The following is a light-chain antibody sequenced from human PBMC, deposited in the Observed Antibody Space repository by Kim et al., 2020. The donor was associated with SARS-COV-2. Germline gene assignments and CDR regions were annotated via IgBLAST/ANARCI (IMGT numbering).Light chain of an antibody. V-gene: IGKV1-39*01. CDR2: ATS. CDR1: QSINKY. J-gene: IGKJ2*01. Sequence: SASVGDRVTITCRTSQSINKYLNWFQQKPGKAPKALISATSSLQSGVPSKFSGSRSGTDFTLTINSVQPEDFATYYWQQCYGIPYTFGQGTKLEI. CDR3: QQCYGIPYT.